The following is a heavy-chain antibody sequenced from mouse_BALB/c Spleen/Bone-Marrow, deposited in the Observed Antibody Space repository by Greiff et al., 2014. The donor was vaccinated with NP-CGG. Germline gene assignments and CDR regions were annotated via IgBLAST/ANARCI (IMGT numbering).Heavy chain of an antibody. CDR1: GFNIKDTY. CDR2: IDPANGNT. Sequence: VQLKESGAELVKPGASVKLSCTASGFNIKDTYMHWVKQRPVQGLEWIGRIDPANGNTKYDPKFQGKATITADTSSNTAYLQPSSLTSEDTAVDYCASYVDGYYFDYWGPGTTLTVSS. J-gene: IGHJ2*01. CDR3: ASYVDGYYFDY. V-gene: IGHV14-3*02.